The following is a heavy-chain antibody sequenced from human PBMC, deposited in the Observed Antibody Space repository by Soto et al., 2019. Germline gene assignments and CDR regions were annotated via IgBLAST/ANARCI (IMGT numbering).Heavy chain of an antibody. V-gene: IGHV3-11*06. J-gene: IGHJ5*02. CDR3: AREPIVGATIDWFDL. CDR1: GFTFSDYY. Sequence: QVQLVESGGGLVKPGGSLRLSCAASGFTFSDYYMSWIRQAPGKGLEWVSYISSSSSYTNYADSVKGRFTISRDNAKNSLHLQTNSRRAEDTAVYYCAREPIVGATIDWFDLWGQGTLVTVSS. CDR2: ISSSSSYT. D-gene: IGHD1-26*01.